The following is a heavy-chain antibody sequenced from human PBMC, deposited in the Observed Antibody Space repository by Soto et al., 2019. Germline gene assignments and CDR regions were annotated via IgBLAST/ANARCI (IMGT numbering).Heavy chain of an antibody. D-gene: IGHD4-17*01. CDR1: GDSVSSSSYY. CDR3: ARHIDGDDWFDP. CDR2: VYYTGST. V-gene: IGHV4-39*01. J-gene: IGHJ5*02. Sequence: PSETLSLTCAVSGDSVSSSSYYWGLIRQTPGKGLEWIGSVYYTGSTYSNPSLKSRVTISVDTSKNQFSLKLNSVTAADTAVYYCARHIDGDDWFDPWGQGILVTVSS.